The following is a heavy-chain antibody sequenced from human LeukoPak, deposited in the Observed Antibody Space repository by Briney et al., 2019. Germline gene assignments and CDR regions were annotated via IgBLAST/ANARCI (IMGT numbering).Heavy chain of an antibody. CDR3: TEGHYEPFDC. CDR2: ISYDGKT. J-gene: IGHJ4*02. Sequence: SETLSLTCNVSGASINSYRWNWIRQPPGKGLEWIGYISYDGKTNYNPSLKSRLTLSVDTSKNQFSLNLNSVTAADTARYYCTEGHYEPFDCWGQGTLVTVTS. V-gene: IGHV4-59*01. CDR1: GASINSYR. D-gene: IGHD3-22*01.